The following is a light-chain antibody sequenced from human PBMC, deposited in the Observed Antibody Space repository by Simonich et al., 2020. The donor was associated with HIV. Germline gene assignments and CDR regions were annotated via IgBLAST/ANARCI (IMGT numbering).Light chain of an antibody. CDR2: DVS. V-gene: IGLV2-11*01. CDR1: SSDVGGSNY. Sequence: QPALTPPRPVSGSTGRAVTFSCTGTSSDVGGSNYVSWYQQHPGKAPKLMFYDVSKRPSGVPDRFSGSKSGNTASLTISGLQAEDEADYYCCSYAGSYTWVFGGGTKLTVL. J-gene: IGLJ3*02. CDR3: CSYAGSYTWV.